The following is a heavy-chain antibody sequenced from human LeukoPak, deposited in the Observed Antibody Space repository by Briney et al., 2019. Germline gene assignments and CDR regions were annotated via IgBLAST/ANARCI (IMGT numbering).Heavy chain of an antibody. CDR1: GFTFSSYG. D-gene: IGHD1-26*01. CDR2: ISYDGSNK. CDR3: ARADNSGSYYYGMDV. Sequence: GGSLRLSCAASGFTFSSYGMHWVRQAPGKGLEWVAVISYDGSNKYYADSVKGRFTISSDNAKNSLYLQMNSLRAEDTAVYYCARADNSGSYYYGMDVWGQGTTVTVSS. J-gene: IGHJ6*02. V-gene: IGHV3-30*03.